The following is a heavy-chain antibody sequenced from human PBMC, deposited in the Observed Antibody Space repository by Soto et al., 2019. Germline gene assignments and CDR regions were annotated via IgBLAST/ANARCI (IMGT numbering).Heavy chain of an antibody. CDR2: IYPGDSDT. Sequence: GESLKISCXGSGYSFTSYWIGWVRQMPGKGLEWMGIIYPGDSDTRYSPSFQGQVTISADKSISTAYLQWSSLKASDTAMYYCARSRYYYDSSGYYYDHAFDIWGQGTMVTVSS. CDR1: GYSFTSYW. CDR3: ARSRYYYDSSGYYYDHAFDI. D-gene: IGHD3-22*01. V-gene: IGHV5-51*01. J-gene: IGHJ3*02.